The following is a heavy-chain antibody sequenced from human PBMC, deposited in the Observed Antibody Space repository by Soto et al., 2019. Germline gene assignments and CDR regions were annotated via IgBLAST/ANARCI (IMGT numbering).Heavy chain of an antibody. V-gene: IGHV4-34*01. CDR2: INHSGST. CDR1: GGSFSGYY. D-gene: IGHD6-6*01. J-gene: IGHJ6*03. CDR3: ASVIAARRFRDPQYYYDYMDV. Sequence: QVQLQQWGAGLLKPSETLSLTCAVYGGSFSGYYWSWIRQPPGKGLEWIGEINHSGSTNYNPSLTSRLTISVDTSKNQIPLKLSSMTAADTAGYYCASVIAARRFRDPQYYYDYMDVWGKGTTVTVSS.